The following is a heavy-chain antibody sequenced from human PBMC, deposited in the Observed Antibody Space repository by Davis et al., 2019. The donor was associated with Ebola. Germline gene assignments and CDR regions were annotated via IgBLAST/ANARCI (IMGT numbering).Heavy chain of an antibody. Sequence: MPSETLSLTCTVSGGSISSYYWSWIRQPPGKGLEWIGYIYYSGSTNYNPSLKSRVTISVDTSKNQFSLKLSSVTAADTAVYYCARQNYDFWSGYYSPPHFDYWGQGTLVTVSS. CDR1: GGSISSYY. CDR3: ARQNYDFWSGYYSPPHFDY. J-gene: IGHJ4*02. V-gene: IGHV4-59*01. D-gene: IGHD3-3*01. CDR2: IYYSGST.